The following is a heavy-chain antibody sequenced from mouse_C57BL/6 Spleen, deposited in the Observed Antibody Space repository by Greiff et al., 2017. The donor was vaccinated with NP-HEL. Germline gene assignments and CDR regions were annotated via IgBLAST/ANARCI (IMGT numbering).Heavy chain of an antibody. D-gene: IGHD2-3*01. CDR1: GYTFTSYW. CDR3: ASSYDGYYVNAWFAY. V-gene: IGHV1-72*01. Sequence: QVQLQQPGAELVKPGASVKLSCKASGYTFTSYWMHWVKQRPGRGLEWIGRIDPNSGGTKYNEKFKSKATLTVDKPSSTAYMQLSSLTSEDSAVYYCASSYDGYYVNAWFAYWGQGTLVTVSA. CDR2: IDPNSGGT. J-gene: IGHJ3*01.